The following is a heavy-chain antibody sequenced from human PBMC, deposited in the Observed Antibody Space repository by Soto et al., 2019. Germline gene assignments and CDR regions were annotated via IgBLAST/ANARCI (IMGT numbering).Heavy chain of an antibody. D-gene: IGHD2-15*01. J-gene: IGHJ4*02. CDR3: ARDLGYCSGGSCRTAHYFDY. CDR2: INHSGST. V-gene: IGHV4-34*01. CDR1: GGSFSGYY. Sequence: PSETLSLTCAVYGGSFSGYYWSWIRQPPGKGLEWIGEINHSGSTNYNPSLKSRVTISVDTSKNQFSLKLSSVTAADTAVYYCARDLGYCSGGSCRTAHYFDYWGQGTLVTVSS.